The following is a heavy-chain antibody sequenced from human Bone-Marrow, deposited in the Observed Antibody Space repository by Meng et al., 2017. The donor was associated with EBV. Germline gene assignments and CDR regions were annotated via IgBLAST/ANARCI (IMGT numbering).Heavy chain of an antibody. CDR1: GFIFSGYG. CDR3: AKDLSGRFDP. V-gene: IGHV3-30*18. Sequence: QEQLGESGGGVVRPGRSLRLSCAASGFIFSGYGFHWVRQAPGKGPEWVAIIPSDASHNKYYADSVKGRFTISRDNSKNTLYLQMNSLKIEDTAVYYCAKDLSGRFDPWGQVTLVTVSS. J-gene: IGHJ5*02. CDR2: IPSDASHNK. D-gene: IGHD1-14*01.